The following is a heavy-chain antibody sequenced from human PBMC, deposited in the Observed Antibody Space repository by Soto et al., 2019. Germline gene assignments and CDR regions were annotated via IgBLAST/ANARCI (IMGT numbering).Heavy chain of an antibody. CDR1: GFTFSSYA. D-gene: IGHD3-22*01. CDR3: VKALDLNYYDSSCKPTY. V-gene: IGHV3-64D*08. Sequence: GGSLRLSCSASGFTFSSYAMHWVRQAPGKGLEYVSAISSNGGSTYYADSVKGRFTISRDNSKNTLYLQMSSLRAEDTAVYYCVKALDLNYYDSSCKPTYWGQGTLVTVSS. J-gene: IGHJ4*02. CDR2: ISSNGGST.